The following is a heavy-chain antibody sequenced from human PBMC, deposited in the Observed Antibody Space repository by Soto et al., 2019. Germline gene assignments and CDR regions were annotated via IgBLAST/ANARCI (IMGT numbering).Heavy chain of an antibody. J-gene: IGHJ4*02. CDR1: GGSISHYY. Sequence: QVQLQESGPGLVKPSETMSLTCIVSGGSISHYYWSWIRQPPGKELECLGYIYYIGNTNYNPSLKSLVPMSADTSKNRITPTLTSVTAADTAVYYCTRRGETFDSWGQGTLVTVSS. CDR2: IYYIGNT. D-gene: IGHD3-16*01. V-gene: IGHV4-59*08. CDR3: TRRGETFDS.